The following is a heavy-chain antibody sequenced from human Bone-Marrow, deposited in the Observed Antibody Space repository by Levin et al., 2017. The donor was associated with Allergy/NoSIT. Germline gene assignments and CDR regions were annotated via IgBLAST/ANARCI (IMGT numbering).Heavy chain of an antibody. CDR2: TNSDDSST. CDR3: ARVREYAFDI. V-gene: IGHV3-74*01. D-gene: IGHD3-10*01. J-gene: IGHJ3*02. CDR1: GFTFSSNW. Sequence: GESLKISCAASGFTFSSNWMHWVRQAPGKGLVWVSRTNSDDSSTTYADSVKGRFTISRDSANNMLFLQMNSLRAEDTAVYYCARVREYAFDIWGQGTIVTVSS.